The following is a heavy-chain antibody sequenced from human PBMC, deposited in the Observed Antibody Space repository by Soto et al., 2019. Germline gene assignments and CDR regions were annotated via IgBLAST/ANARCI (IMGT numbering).Heavy chain of an antibody. V-gene: IGHV3-23*01. CDR2: ISGSGDST. Sequence: PGGSLRLSCAASGFTFSSYAMSWVRQAPGKGLEWVSAISGSGDSTYYADSVKGRFTISRDNSKNMLYLQMNSLRAEDTAVYYCSKDLRINMIRGVIIGDAFDIWGQGTKVTVSS. CDR3: SKDLRINMIRGVIIGDAFDI. CDR1: GFTFSSYA. D-gene: IGHD3-10*01. J-gene: IGHJ3*02.